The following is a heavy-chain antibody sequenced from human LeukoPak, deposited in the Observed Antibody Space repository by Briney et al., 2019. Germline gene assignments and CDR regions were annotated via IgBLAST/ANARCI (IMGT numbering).Heavy chain of an antibody. CDR1: GYTFTSYD. CDR3: ARDGGQQLSSYYYYGMDV. D-gene: IGHD6-13*01. J-gene: IGHJ6*04. Sequence: GASVKVSCKASGYTFTSYDINWVRQATGQGLEWMGWMNPNSGNTGYAQKFQGRVTMTRNTSISTAYMELSSLRSEDTAVYYCARDGGQQLSSYYYYGMDVWGKGTTVTVSS. CDR2: MNPNSGNT. V-gene: IGHV1-8*01.